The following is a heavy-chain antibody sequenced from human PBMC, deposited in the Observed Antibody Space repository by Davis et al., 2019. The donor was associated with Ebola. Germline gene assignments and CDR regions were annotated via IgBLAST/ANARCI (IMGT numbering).Heavy chain of an antibody. CDR2: INHSGST. V-gene: IGHV4-34*01. Sequence: MPSETLSLTCAVYGGSFSGYYWSWIRQPPGNGLEWNGEINHSGSTNYNPSLKSRVTISVDTSKNQFSLKLSSVTAADTAVYYCARIVGATYFDYWGQGTLVTVSS. J-gene: IGHJ4*02. CDR3: ARIVGATYFDY. CDR1: GGSFSGYY. D-gene: IGHD1-26*01.